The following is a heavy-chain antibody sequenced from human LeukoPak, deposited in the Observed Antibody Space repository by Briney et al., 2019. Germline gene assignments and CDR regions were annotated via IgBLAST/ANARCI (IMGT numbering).Heavy chain of an antibody. CDR1: GGTFSSYA. J-gene: IGHJ3*02. CDR3: GRPINYYDSSGEGVYAFDI. Sequence: SVKVSCKASGGTFSSYAISWVRQAPGQGLEWMGRIIPIFGIANYAQKFQGRVTITADKSTSTAYMELSSLRSEDTAVYYCGRPINYYDSSGEGVYAFDIWGQGTMVTVSS. V-gene: IGHV1-69*04. D-gene: IGHD3-22*01. CDR2: IIPIFGIA.